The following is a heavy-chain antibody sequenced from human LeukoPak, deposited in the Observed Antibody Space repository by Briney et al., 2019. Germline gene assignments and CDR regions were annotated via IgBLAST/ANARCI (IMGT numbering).Heavy chain of an antibody. V-gene: IGHV4-59*01. Sequence: SETLSLTCTVSGGSISSYYWSWIRQPPGKGLEWIGYIYYSGSTNYNPSLKSRVTISVDTSKNQFSLKPSSVTAADTAVYYCARDYWVAAAGTTVWFDPWGQGTLVTVSS. CDR1: GGSISSYY. J-gene: IGHJ5*02. CDR3: ARDYWVAAAGTTVWFDP. D-gene: IGHD6-13*01. CDR2: IYYSGST.